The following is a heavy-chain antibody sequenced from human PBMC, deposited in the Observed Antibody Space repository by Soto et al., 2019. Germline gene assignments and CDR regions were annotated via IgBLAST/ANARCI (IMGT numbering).Heavy chain of an antibody. CDR2: ISAYNGNT. Sequence: QVQLVQSGSEVKKPGASVKVSCKASGYTFTSYGISWVRQAPGQGIEWMGWISAYNGNTNYAQKLQGRVTMTTDTSTSTAYRELRSLRSDDTAVYSCARAKTGNHPYYYDYGMDVWGHGTTVTVSS. J-gene: IGHJ6*02. D-gene: IGHD1-1*01. V-gene: IGHV1-18*01. CDR3: ARAKTGNHPYYYDYGMDV. CDR1: GYTFTSYG.